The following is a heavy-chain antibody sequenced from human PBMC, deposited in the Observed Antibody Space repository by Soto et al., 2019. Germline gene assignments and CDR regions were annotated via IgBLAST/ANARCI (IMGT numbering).Heavy chain of an antibody. CDR3: ARGPDRSGFYLFDY. CDR1: GGTFSNHA. J-gene: IGHJ4*02. D-gene: IGHD3-22*01. CDR2: IIPISGTT. Sequence: RXSLKVSCKASGGTFSNHAISWGRQAPGQGPEWMGGIIPISGTTNYAQKFLGRVTITADESMTTAYMEMSSLRSEDTAVYYCARGPDRSGFYLFDYWGQGTLVTVSS. V-gene: IGHV1-69*13.